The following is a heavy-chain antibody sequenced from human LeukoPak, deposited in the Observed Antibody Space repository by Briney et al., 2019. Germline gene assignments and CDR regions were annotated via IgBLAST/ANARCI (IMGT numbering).Heavy chain of an antibody. D-gene: IGHD3-10*01. CDR2: IKPDGSEK. V-gene: IGHV3-7*03. CDR3: AKDLSYYGSGSYYAY. J-gene: IGHJ4*02. CDR1: GFTFSNYW. Sequence: GGSLRLSCAASGFTFSNYWMSWVRQAPGKGLEWVANIKPDGSEKYFVDSVKGRFTFSRDNAENSLYLQMNSLRAEDTAVYYCAKDLSYYGSGSYYAYWGQGTLVTVSS.